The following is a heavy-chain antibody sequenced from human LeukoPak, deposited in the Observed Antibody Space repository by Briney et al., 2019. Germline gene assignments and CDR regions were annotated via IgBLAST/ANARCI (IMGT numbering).Heavy chain of an antibody. J-gene: IGHJ4*02. V-gene: IGHV4-59*08. CDR2: IYYSGST. CDR3: ARRQTYFDY. Sequence: SETLSLTCTVSGGSISPYFWSWLRQPPGKGLEWIGYIYYSGSTNYNPSLKSRVTISVDTSKNQFSLKLSSVTAADTAVYYSARRQTYFDYWGQGTLVTVSS. CDR1: GGSISPYF.